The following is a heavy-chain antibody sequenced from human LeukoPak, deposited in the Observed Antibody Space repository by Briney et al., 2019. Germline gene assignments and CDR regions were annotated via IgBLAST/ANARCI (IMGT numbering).Heavy chain of an antibody. CDR3: ARDRALYPSRGYYYTEDDY. Sequence: PGGSLRLSCTASGFTFSNYWMSWVRQAPGKGLEWGAHLNQDGRERYYADSVKGRFTISRDNAKNSVFLQLDSLRAEDTAVYFCARDRALYPSRGYYYTEDDYWGQGTLVTVSS. D-gene: IGHD3-22*01. CDR1: GFTFSNYW. V-gene: IGHV3-7*01. CDR2: LNQDGRER. J-gene: IGHJ4*02.